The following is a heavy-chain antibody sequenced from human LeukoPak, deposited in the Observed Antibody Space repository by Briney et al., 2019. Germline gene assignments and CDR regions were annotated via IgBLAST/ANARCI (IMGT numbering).Heavy chain of an antibody. CDR3: ATTYSGSYYYFDY. CDR1: GYTFSAYY. Sequence: GASVKVSCKASGYTFSAYYMHWVRQAPGQGLEWMGWINPNSGGTKYAQKFQGRVTLTRDTSISTAYMELSRLRSDDTAVYYCATTYSGSYYYFDYWGQGTLVTVSS. V-gene: IGHV1-2*02. D-gene: IGHD1-26*01. CDR2: INPNSGGT. J-gene: IGHJ4*02.